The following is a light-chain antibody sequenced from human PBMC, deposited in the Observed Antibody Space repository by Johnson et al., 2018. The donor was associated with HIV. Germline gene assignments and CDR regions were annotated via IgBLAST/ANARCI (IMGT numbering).Light chain of an antibody. CDR3: GTWDSSLSAGRV. J-gene: IGLJ1*01. CDR1: SSNIGNNY. CDR2: ENN. V-gene: IGLV1-51*02. Sequence: QSVLTQPPSVSAAPGQKVTISCSGSSSNIGNNYVSWYQQLPGTAPKLLIYENNKRPSGIPDRFSGSKSGTSATLGITVLQTGDEADYYCGTWDSSLSAGRVFGTGTKVTVL.